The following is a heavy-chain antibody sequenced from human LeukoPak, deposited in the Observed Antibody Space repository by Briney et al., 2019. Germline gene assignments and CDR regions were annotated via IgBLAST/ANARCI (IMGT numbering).Heavy chain of an antibody. D-gene: IGHD3-10*01. CDR3: ARATLPNYYGSGEYYYYMDV. CDR2: INPNSGGT. J-gene: IGHJ6*03. CDR1: VYTFTGYY. V-gene: IGHV1-2*02. Sequence: ASVKVSCKACVYTFTGYYMHWVRQDPGQGLEWMGRINPNSGGTNYAQKFQGRVTMTRDTSISTAYMELSRLRSDDTAVYYCARATLPNYYGSGEYYYYMDVWGKGTTVTISS.